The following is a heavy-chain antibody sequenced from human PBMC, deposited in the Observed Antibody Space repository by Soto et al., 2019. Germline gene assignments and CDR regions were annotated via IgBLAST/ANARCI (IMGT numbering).Heavy chain of an antibody. CDR3: ASGASRWCPYFFDS. V-gene: IGHV1-69*01. CDR1: EGTFNSYA. Sequence: QAQVIQSGAEVRKPGSSVKLSCKASEGTFNSYAIAWVRQAPGQGLEWMGGIIPYYNTLNYAQKFQDRVTITADDSTNTVYMELSSLRSDDTAVYFCASGASRWCPYFFDSWAQGTLVTVSS. CDR2: IIPYYNTL. D-gene: IGHD6-13*01. J-gene: IGHJ4*02.